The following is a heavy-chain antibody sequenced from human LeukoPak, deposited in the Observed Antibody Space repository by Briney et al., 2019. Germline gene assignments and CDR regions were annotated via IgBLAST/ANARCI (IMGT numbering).Heavy chain of an antibody. Sequence: GGSLRLSCAASGFTFSSYWMSWVRQAPGKGLEWVANIKQDGSDKYYVDSVKGRFTISGDNAKNSLYLQMNSLRAEDTAVYYCARGYGYGSFDYWGQGTLVTVSS. D-gene: IGHD5-18*01. CDR3: ARGYGYGSFDY. V-gene: IGHV3-7*01. CDR2: IKQDGSDK. CDR1: GFTFSSYW. J-gene: IGHJ4*02.